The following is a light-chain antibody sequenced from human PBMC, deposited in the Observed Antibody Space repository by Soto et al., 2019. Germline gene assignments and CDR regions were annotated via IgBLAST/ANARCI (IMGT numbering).Light chain of an antibody. CDR1: INDVGGYNY. V-gene: IGLV2-8*01. J-gene: IGLJ1*01. CDR2: QVT. Sequence: QSVLTQPPSASGSPGQSLTISCAGTINDVGGYNYVSWYQQHPGKVPQLMIYQVTKRPSGVPDRFSASKSDTTASLTISGLQAEDEGDYYCMSYAGGNRFVFGTGT. CDR3: MSYAGGNRFV.